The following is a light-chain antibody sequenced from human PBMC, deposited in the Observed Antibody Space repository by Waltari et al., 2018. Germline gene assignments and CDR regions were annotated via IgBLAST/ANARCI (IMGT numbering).Light chain of an antibody. CDR3: QKYNSAYRT. CDR1: QGIHNA. V-gene: IGKV1-27*01. Sequence: DIQMTQSPSSLSASVGERVTITCRASQGIHNALAWFQQKPGKLPNLLIYGASTLQSGVPARFSGSGSGTDFTLTISNLQPEDVATYYCQKYNSAYRTFGQGTKVEI. CDR2: GAS. J-gene: IGKJ1*01.